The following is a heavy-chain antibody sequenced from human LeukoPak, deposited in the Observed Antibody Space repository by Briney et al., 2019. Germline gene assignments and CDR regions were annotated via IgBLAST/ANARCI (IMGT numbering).Heavy chain of an antibody. J-gene: IGHJ3*02. CDR1: GFTFSSYS. CDR2: ISSSSSYI. Sequence: PGGSLRLSCAASGFTFSSYSRNWVRQAPGKGLEWVSSISSSSSYIYYADSVKGRFTISRDNAKNSLYLQMNSLRAEDTAVYYCVREGYSSSWDSLDAFDIWGQGTMVTVSS. V-gene: IGHV3-21*01. CDR3: VREGYSSSWDSLDAFDI. D-gene: IGHD6-6*01.